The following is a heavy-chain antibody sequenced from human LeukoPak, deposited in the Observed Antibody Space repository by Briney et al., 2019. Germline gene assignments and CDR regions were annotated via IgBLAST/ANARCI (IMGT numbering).Heavy chain of an antibody. Sequence: SETLSLTCSVSGDSVSRSNSYWGWIRHPPGKGLEGIGTIYYTGRTYYSPSLKSRVTMSVDTSNNQFSLNLRSVTAADTAVYYCARRRYYDGSGYLEWGQGTLLSVSS. V-gene: IGHV4-39*01. CDR1: GDSVSRSNSY. J-gene: IGHJ1*01. CDR3: ARRRYYDGSGYLE. D-gene: IGHD3-22*01. CDR2: IYYTGRT.